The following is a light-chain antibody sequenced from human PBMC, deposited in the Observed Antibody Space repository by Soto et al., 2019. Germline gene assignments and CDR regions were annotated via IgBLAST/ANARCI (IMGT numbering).Light chain of an antibody. CDR3: QQYNTWPPIT. CDR1: ESIGNN. Sequence: ERVMTQSPATLSISPGERATLFCRASESIGNNLAWYQQKPGQVPRLLMYGASTRATGIPARFSGSGSGTEFTLTISNLQSEDFAVYYCQQYNTWPPITFGQGTRLGIK. V-gene: IGKV3-15*01. CDR2: GAS. J-gene: IGKJ5*01.